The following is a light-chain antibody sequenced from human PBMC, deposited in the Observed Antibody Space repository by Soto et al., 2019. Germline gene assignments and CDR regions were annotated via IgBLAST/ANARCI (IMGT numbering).Light chain of an antibody. CDR2: DVS. CDR3: SSYTSSNTYV. V-gene: IGLV2-14*03. CDR1: SGDIGGYDY. J-gene: IGLJ1*01. Sequence: QSALTQPAPESGCPGQSITISCTGTSGDIGGYDYVSWYQQHPGKAPKLMIYDVSNRPSGVSNRFSGSKSGTTASLTISGLQAEDEADYYCSSYTSSNTYVFGTGTKVTVL.